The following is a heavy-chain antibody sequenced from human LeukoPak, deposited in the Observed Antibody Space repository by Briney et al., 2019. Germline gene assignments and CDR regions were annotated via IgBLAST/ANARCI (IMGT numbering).Heavy chain of an antibody. D-gene: IGHD2-21*02. V-gene: IGHV4-34*01. CDR3: AVTHHAYPFDY. CDR2: INHSGST. CDR1: GGSFSGYY. J-gene: IGHJ4*02. Sequence: PSETLSLTCAVYGGSFSGYYWSWIRQPPGKGLEWIGEINHSGSTNYNPSLKSRVTISVDTSKNQFSLKLSSVTAADTAVYYCAVTHHAYPFDYWGQGTLVTVSS.